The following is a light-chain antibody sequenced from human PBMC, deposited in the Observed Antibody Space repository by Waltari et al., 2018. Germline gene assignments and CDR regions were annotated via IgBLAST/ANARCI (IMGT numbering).Light chain of an antibody. CDR1: SSDIGANRY. J-gene: IGLJ3*02. CDR2: EVT. Sequence: QSALTQPASVSGSPGQSVTISCSGTSSDIGANRYVSWYQRHPGKAPKLLLFEVTNRPSDVSYRFSASKPGNTASLIISDLQSEDEADYVCSSWTATYTLLFGGGTKLTVL. CDR3: SSWTATYTLL. V-gene: IGLV2-14*01.